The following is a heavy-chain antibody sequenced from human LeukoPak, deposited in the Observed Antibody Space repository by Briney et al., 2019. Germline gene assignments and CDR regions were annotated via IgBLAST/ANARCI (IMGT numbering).Heavy chain of an antibody. CDR3: AKWGRYCSSTSCSDDAFDI. Sequence: PSETLSLTCAVYGGSFSGYYWSWIRQPPGKGLEWVSAISGSGGSTYYADSVKGRFTISRDNSKNTLYLQMNSLRAEDTAVYYCAKWGRYCSSTSCSDDAFDIWGQGTMVTVSS. D-gene: IGHD2-2*01. V-gene: IGHV3-23*01. CDR2: ISGSGGST. J-gene: IGHJ3*02. CDR1: GGSFSGYY.